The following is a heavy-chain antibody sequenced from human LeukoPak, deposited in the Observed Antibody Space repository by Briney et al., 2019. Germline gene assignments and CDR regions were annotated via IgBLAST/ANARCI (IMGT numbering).Heavy chain of an antibody. Sequence: GGSLRLSCAASGFNFHSYVMHWVRQAPGKGLEWVAVVSYDGTNEYYADSVKGRFTISRDNSNNTLYLQMNSLRPEDTAVYYCASPMSFSWVSFHIWGQGTMVTVSS. J-gene: IGHJ3*02. V-gene: IGHV3-30-3*01. CDR2: VSYDGTNE. D-gene: IGHD6-13*01. CDR3: ASPMSFSWVSFHI. CDR1: GFNFHSYV.